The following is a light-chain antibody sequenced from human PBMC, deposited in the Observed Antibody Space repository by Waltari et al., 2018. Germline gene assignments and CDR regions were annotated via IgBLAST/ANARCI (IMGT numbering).Light chain of an antibody. CDR3: MQALQIPLT. CDR2: WGS. V-gene: IGKV2-28*01. CDR1: QSLMHRNGYNC. J-gene: IGKJ4*01. Sequence: DIVMTQSRLSLPVTPADPAPISCRSSQSLMHRNGYNCLDWYLQRPGQSQQLLIYWGSNRASGGPDRLSGRVAGTEFTLKIIRVEADDVGVDYCMQALQIPLTFGGGTKVEIK.